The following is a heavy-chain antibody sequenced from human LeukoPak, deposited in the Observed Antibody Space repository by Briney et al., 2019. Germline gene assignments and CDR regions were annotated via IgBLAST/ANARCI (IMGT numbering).Heavy chain of an antibody. J-gene: IGHJ3*02. Sequence: ASVKVSCKASGYTFTSYYMHWVRQAPGQGLEWMGIINPSGGSTSYAQKFQGRVTMTRDTSTSTVYMELSSLRSEDTAVYYWASAKVVNRDAFDIWGQGTMVTVSS. CDR1: GYTFTSYY. D-gene: IGHD4-23*01. CDR2: INPSGGST. CDR3: ASAKVVNRDAFDI. V-gene: IGHV1-46*03.